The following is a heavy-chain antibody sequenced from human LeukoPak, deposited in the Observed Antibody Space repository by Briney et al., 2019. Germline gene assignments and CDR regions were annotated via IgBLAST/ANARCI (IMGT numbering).Heavy chain of an antibody. D-gene: IGHD3-10*01. Sequence: GASVKVSCKASGSTFTSFAFSWVRQAPGQGLEWMGWISPYNGNAKYAQNLQGRVTMTADTSTRTVYMELRSLRSDDTAVYYCARHPRIVWFGELSPASYSYNYVDVWGKGTTVTVSS. CDR1: GSTFTSFA. CDR3: ARHPRIVWFGELSPASYSYNYVDV. J-gene: IGHJ6*03. V-gene: IGHV1-18*01. CDR2: ISPYNGNA.